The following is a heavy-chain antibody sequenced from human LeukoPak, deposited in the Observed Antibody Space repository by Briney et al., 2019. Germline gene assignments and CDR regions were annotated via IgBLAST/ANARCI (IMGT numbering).Heavy chain of an antibody. V-gene: IGHV3-21*01. CDR1: GFTFSSYS. D-gene: IGHD1-26*01. J-gene: IGHJ6*03. CDR2: ISGSSSYI. CDR3: AKLSGSYYYYYMDV. Sequence: GGSLRLSCAASGFTFSSYSMNWVRQAPGKGLEWVSSISGSSSYIYYADSVKGRFTISGDNAKNSLYLQMNSLRAEDTAVYYCAKLSGSYYYYYMDVWGKGTTVTVSS.